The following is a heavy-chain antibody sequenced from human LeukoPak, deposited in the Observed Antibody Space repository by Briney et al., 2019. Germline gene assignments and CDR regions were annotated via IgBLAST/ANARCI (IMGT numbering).Heavy chain of an antibody. V-gene: IGHV4-34*01. CDR1: GGSFSGYY. Sequence: SETLSLTCAVYGGSFSGYYWSWIRQPPGKGLEWIGEINHSGSTNYNPSLKSRVTISVDTSKNQFSLKLSSVTAADTAVYYCARDLSSGWSPRHFDYWGQGTLVTASS. CDR3: ARDLSSGWSPRHFDY. D-gene: IGHD6-19*01. J-gene: IGHJ4*02. CDR2: INHSGST.